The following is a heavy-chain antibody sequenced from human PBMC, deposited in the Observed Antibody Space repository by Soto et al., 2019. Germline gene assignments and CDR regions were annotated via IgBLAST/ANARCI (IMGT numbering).Heavy chain of an antibody. CDR2: IYYSGST. CDR1: GGSISSYY. Sequence: ASETLSLTCTVSGGSISSYYWSWIRQPPGKGLEWIGYIYYSGSTNYNPSLKSRVTISVDTSKNQFSLKLSSVTAADTAVYYCARESGGGSRDFDYWGQGTLVTVSS. V-gene: IGHV4-59*01. D-gene: IGHD2-15*01. CDR3: ARESGGGSRDFDY. J-gene: IGHJ4*02.